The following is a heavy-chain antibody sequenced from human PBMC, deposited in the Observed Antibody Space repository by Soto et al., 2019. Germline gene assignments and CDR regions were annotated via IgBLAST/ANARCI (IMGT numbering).Heavy chain of an antibody. CDR1: GYTFTKYW. Sequence: GGSLEISCKASGYTFTKYWIGCGRQMPGKGLEWIAIIYPPDSDTRYSPSFQGQVNISADKSINTAYLQWRTLKASDTAMYFCARHYDRFDFWGQGTSVTVSS. V-gene: IGHV5-51*01. D-gene: IGHD3-3*01. CDR2: IYPPDSDT. J-gene: IGHJ3*01. CDR3: ARHYDRFDF.